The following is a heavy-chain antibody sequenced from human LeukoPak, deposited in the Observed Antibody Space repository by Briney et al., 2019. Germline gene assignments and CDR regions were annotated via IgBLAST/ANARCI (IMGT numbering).Heavy chain of an antibody. CDR3: ARGNTVTTKYFDY. D-gene: IGHD4-17*01. CDR1: GGSISSYY. CDR2: INHSGST. V-gene: IGHV4-34*01. Sequence: PSETLSPTCTVSGGSISSYYWSWIRQPPGKGLEWIGEINHSGSTNYNPSLKSRVTISVDTSKNQFSLKLSSVTAADTAVYYCARGNTVTTKYFDYWGQGTLVTVSS. J-gene: IGHJ4*02.